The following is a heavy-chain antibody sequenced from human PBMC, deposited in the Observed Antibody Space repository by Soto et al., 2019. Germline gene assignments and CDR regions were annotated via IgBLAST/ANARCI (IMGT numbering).Heavy chain of an antibody. V-gene: IGHV1-3*01. CDR3: ARVYCSSTSCYVHYNGMDV. J-gene: IGHJ6*02. CDR1: GYSFTSYA. Sequence: ASVKVSCKASGYSFTSYAMHWVRQAPGQRLEWMGWINAGNGNTKYPQKLQGRVTITRDTSASTAYMELSSLRSEDTAVYYCARVYCSSTSCYVHYNGMDVWGQGTTVTVSS. D-gene: IGHD2-2*01. CDR2: INAGNGNT.